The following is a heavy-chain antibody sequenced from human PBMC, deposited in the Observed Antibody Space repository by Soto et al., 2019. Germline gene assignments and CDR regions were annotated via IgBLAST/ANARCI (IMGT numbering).Heavy chain of an antibody. V-gene: IGHV4-31*03. J-gene: IGHJ4*02. CDR2: IYYSGST. CDR3: ARDGTVTTTNGVIDY. Sequence: PSETLSLTCTVSGGSISSGGYYWSWIRQHPGKGLEWIGYIYYSGSTYYNPSLKSRVSISVDTSKNQFSLKLNSVTAADTAVYYCARDGTVTTTNGVIDYWGQGTLVTVSS. D-gene: IGHD4-17*01. CDR1: GGSISSGGYY.